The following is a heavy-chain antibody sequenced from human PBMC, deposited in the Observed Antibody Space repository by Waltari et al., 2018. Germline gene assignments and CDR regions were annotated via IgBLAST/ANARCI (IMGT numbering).Heavy chain of an antibody. CDR2: IYYSGRT. Sequence: QLQLQESGPGLVKPSETLSLTCTVSGGSISSSSYYWGWIRQPPGKGLEWIGSIYYSGRTYYNPSLKSRVTISVDTSKNQFSLKLSSVTAADTAVYYCARRSGNNWFDPWGQGTLVTVSS. V-gene: IGHV4-39*01. D-gene: IGHD3-10*01. J-gene: IGHJ5*02. CDR1: GGSISSSSYY. CDR3: ARRSGNNWFDP.